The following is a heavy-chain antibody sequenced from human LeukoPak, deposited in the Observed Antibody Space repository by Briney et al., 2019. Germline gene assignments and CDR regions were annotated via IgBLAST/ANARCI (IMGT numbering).Heavy chain of an antibody. V-gene: IGHV3-74*01. J-gene: IGHJ4*02. D-gene: IGHD6-13*01. CDR2: INSDGSST. CDR3: ARSRYSSFDY. CDR1: GFTFSSYW. Sequence: PGGSLRLSCAASGFTFSSYWMHCVRQAPGKGLVWVSGINSDGSSTSYADSVKGRFTISRDNAKNTLYLQMNSLRAEDTALYYCARSRYSSFDYWGQGTLVTVSS.